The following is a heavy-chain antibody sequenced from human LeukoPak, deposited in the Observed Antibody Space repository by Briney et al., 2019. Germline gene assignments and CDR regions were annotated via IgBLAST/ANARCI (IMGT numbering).Heavy chain of an antibody. D-gene: IGHD4-23*01. Sequence: QSGGSLRLSCAVSGFTFSSYSMDWVRQAPGKGLEWVSYITGHSSTIYYADSVKGRFTISRDNAKNSLYLQMNSLRAEDTAMYYCARDFAYGGNFDYWGQGTLVTVSS. CDR3: ARDFAYGGNFDY. CDR2: ITGHSSTI. CDR1: GFTFSSYS. J-gene: IGHJ4*02. V-gene: IGHV3-48*01.